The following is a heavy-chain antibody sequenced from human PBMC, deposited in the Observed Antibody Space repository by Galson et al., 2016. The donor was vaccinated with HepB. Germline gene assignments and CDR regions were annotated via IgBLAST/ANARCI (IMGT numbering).Heavy chain of an antibody. CDR3: AKEVVRFLHGYGMDV. CDR1: GFSFSTYA. CDR2: ISGSGGRT. V-gene: IGHV3-23*01. D-gene: IGHD3-3*01. Sequence: LRLSCAVSGFSFSTYAMSWVRQAPGKGLEWVSGISGSGGRTYYADSVKGRFTISRDNSKNTLYLQMKSLRAEDTAVYYCAKEVVRFLHGYGMDVWGQGTTVTVSS. J-gene: IGHJ6*02.